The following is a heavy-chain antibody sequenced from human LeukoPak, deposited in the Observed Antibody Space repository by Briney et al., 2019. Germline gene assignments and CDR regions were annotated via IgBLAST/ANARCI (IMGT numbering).Heavy chain of an antibody. CDR1: GGSISSYY. V-gene: IGHV4-59*01. CDR3: AREAYDFWSGYFLGY. Sequence: SETLSLTCTASGGSISSYYLSWVRQPPGKGLEWIGYIYYSGSTTYNPSLKSGVTISVDTSKNQCSLKLSSVSAADSAVYYCAREAYDFWSGYFLGYWGQGTLVTVSS. D-gene: IGHD3-3*01. J-gene: IGHJ4*02. CDR2: IYYSGST.